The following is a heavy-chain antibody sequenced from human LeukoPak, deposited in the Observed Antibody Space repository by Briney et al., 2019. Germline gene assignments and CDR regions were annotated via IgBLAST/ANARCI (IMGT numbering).Heavy chain of an antibody. CDR3: ARDTDDSSGYLG. CDR2: IYYSGST. CDR1: GGSISSGDYY. Sequence: SETLSLTCTVSGGSISSGDYYWSWIRQPPGKGLEWIGYIYYSGSTYYNPSLKSRVTISVDTSKNQFSLKLSSVTAADTAVYYCARDTDDSSGYLGWGQGTLVTVSP. J-gene: IGHJ1*01. D-gene: IGHD3-22*01. V-gene: IGHV4-30-4*08.